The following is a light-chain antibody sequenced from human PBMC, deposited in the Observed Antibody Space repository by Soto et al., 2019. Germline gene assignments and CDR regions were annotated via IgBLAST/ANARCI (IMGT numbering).Light chain of an antibody. V-gene: IGKV3-20*01. CDR2: AAS. Sequence: EIVLTQSPGTLSLSPGERATLSCRASQSVSSSYLAWYQQKPGQAPRLLIYAASTRATGLPARFSGSGSGTEFTLTISSLEPEDFAVYYCQQYNSWPLTFGGGTKVDNK. J-gene: IGKJ4*01. CDR1: QSVSSSY. CDR3: QQYNSWPLT.